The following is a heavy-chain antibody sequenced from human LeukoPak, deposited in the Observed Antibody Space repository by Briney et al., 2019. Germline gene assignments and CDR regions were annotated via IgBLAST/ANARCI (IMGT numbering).Heavy chain of an antibody. Sequence: GGSLRLSCAASGFTFSDHYMDWVRQAPGKGLEWVGRTRNKANSYTTEYAASVKGRFTISRDDSKNSLYLQMNSLKTEDTAVYYCARDARDGYGGNPFDYWGQGTLVTVSS. CDR1: GFTFSDHY. V-gene: IGHV3-72*01. J-gene: IGHJ4*02. CDR2: TRNKANSYTT. CDR3: ARDARDGYGGNPFDY. D-gene: IGHD4-23*01.